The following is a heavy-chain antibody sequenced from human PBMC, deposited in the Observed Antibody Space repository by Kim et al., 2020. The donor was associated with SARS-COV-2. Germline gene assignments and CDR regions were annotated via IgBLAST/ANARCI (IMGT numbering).Heavy chain of an antibody. CDR3: ARDAVSSAGPGRLFDY. CDR2: IIPSGGAT. J-gene: IGHJ4*02. V-gene: IGHV1-46*01. D-gene: IGHD6-19*01. CDR1: GYTFLNYY. Sequence: ASVKVSCKASGYTFLNYYIHWVRQAPGQGLEWMGMIIPSGGATTYSQKFQGRVAMTRDTSTRTVYMELRSLRSDDTAVYYCARDAVSSAGPGRLFDYWGQ.